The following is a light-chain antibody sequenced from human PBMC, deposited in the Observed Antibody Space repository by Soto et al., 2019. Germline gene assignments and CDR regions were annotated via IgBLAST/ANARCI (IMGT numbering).Light chain of an antibody. CDR3: RTYGGSSV. CDR1: SSDVGSYNF. J-gene: IGLJ1*01. CDR2: EVS. Sequence: QSVLTQPASVSGSPGQSITISCTGTSSDVGSYNFVSWYQQHPGKAPKLMIYEVSKRPSGVSNRFSGSKSGNTASLTISGLQADDDADYYYRTYGGSSVFGTGTKVTVL. V-gene: IGLV2-23*02.